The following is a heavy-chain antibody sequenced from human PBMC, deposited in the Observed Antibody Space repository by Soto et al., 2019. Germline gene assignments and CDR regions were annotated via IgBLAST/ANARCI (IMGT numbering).Heavy chain of an antibody. CDR2: TFVTGAT. CDR3: ARGRSDSAGSSFGGRMDV. D-gene: IGHD3-10*01. V-gene: IGHV4-61*01. Sequence: QVQLQESGPGLVKSSETLSLICFVSGEALGSGQSYWNWIRQAPGKGLEWIGHTFVTGATKYSASLKSRVTMSVDTSKSQIPLTVTSVTAADSATYFCARGRSDSAGSSFGGRMDVWGQGTTVTVSS. J-gene: IGHJ6*02. CDR1: GEALGSGQSY.